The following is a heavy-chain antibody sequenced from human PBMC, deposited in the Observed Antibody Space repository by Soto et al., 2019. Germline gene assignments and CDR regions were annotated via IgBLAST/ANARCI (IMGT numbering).Heavy chain of an antibody. V-gene: IGHV4-34*01. CDR1: GGSFSGYY. CDR3: ARVVGSGVLVTPGWFDP. J-gene: IGHJ5*02. Sequence: SETLSLTCAVYGGSFSGYYWSWIRQPPGKGLEWIGEIKHSGSTNYNPSLKSRVTISVDKSKNQFSVRLSSVTAADTAVYYCARVVGSGVLVTPGWFDPWGQGMLVTVSS. CDR2: IKHSGST. D-gene: IGHD1-26*01.